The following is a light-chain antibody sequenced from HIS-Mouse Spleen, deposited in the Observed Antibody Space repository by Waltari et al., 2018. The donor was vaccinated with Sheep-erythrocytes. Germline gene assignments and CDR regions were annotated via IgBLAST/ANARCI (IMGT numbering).Light chain of an antibody. CDR2: EGS. CDR3: CSYAGSSTPWV. J-gene: IGLJ3*02. CDR1: SSAGGSYNL. Sequence: QSALTQPAPGSGSPGQAITISCTGTSSAGGSYNLVSWYQQHPGKAPKRMIYEGSKRPSGVSNRFSGSKSGNTASLTISGLQAEDEADYYCCSYAGSSTPWVFGGGTKLTVL. V-gene: IGLV2-23*01.